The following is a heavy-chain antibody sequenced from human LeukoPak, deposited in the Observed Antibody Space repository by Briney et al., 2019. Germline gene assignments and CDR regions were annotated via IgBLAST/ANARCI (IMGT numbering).Heavy chain of an antibody. D-gene: IGHD6-19*01. J-gene: IGHJ6*03. Sequence: PGGSLRLSCAASGFTFSNAWMSWVRQAPGKGLEWVGRIKSKTDGGTTDYAAPVKGRFTISRDDSKNTLYLQMNSLKTEDTAVYYCTTAVAGTEDYYYYMDVWGKGTTVTVSS. CDR3: TTAVAGTEDYYYYMDV. CDR2: IKSKTDGGTT. V-gene: IGHV3-15*01. CDR1: GFTFSNAW.